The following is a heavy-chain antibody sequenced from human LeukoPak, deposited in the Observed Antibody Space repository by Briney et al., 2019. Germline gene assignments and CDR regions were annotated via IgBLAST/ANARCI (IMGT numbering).Heavy chain of an antibody. D-gene: IGHD3-16*01. CDR3: ARGRYGWLPFDY. V-gene: IGHV4-59*01. CDR2: IYYSGST. Sequence: SETLSLTCTVSGGSINSYYWSWIRRPPGKGLEWIGYIYYSGSTNYNPSPKSRVTISVDTSKDQFTLKLSSVTAADTAVYYCARGRYGWLPFDYWGQGTLVTVSS. CDR1: GGSINSYY. J-gene: IGHJ4*02.